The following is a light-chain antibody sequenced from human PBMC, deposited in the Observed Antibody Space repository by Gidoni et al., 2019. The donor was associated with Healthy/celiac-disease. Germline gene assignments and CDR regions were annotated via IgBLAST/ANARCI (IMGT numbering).Light chain of an antibody. V-gene: IGKV1-39*01. Sequence: DIQMTQSPSSLSASVGDRVTITCRASQSISSYLNWYQQKPGKAPKLLIYAASSLQSGVPSRYSGSGSGTDFTLTISSQQPEDFATYYCQQSYSTLITFGGGTKVEIK. J-gene: IGKJ4*01. CDR3: QQSYSTLIT. CDR1: QSISSY. CDR2: AAS.